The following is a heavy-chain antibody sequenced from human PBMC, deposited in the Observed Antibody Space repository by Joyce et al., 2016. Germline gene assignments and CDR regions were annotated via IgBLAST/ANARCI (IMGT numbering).Heavy chain of an antibody. CDR1: GGAFSNFT. J-gene: IGHJ6*02. V-gene: IGHV1-69*12. Sequence: QVLLVQSGATVKRPGSSLKVSCKSSGGAFSNFTVNWVRQAPGQSLEWMGGIIPFFGAAKYAEHFQGRVTLTADLATRTAFMELSSLTSADTAVYYCARGGTSSDHFFFYTLDIWGPGTTVIVSS. CDR3: ARGGTSSDHFFFYTLDI. D-gene: IGHD1-14*01. CDR2: IIPFFGAA.